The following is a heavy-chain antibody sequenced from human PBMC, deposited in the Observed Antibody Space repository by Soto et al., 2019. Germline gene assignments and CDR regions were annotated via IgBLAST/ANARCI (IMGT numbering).Heavy chain of an antibody. CDR2: FDPEDGET. V-gene: IGHV1-24*01. Sequence: ASVKVSCKVSGYTLTELSMHWVRQAPGKGFEWMGGFDPEDGETIYAQKFQGRVTMTEDTSTDTAYMELSSLRSEDTAVYYCATARLGVAAVVPDAFDIWGQGTMVTVSS. CDR3: ATARLGVAAVVPDAFDI. J-gene: IGHJ3*02. CDR1: GYTLTELS. D-gene: IGHD6-13*01.